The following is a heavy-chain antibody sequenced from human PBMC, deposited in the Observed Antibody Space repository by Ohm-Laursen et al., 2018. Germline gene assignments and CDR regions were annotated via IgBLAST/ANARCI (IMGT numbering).Heavy chain of an antibody. CDR1: GFTFGSSW. D-gene: IGHD4-23*01. V-gene: IGHV3-74*01. CDR3: ARSAYGGHYFDY. CDR2: ISSDGSGT. Sequence: LRLSCTASGFTFGSSWMNWVRQAPGKGLMWVSRISSDGSGTVYADSVKGRFTISRDNAKNTLYLQMNSLRAEDTAVYYCARSAYGGHYFDYWGQGTRVTVSS. J-gene: IGHJ4*02.